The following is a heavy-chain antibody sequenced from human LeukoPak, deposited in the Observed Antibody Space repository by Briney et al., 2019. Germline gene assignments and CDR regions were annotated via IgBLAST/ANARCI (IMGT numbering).Heavy chain of an antibody. V-gene: IGHV4-34*01. CDR1: GGSFSGYY. J-gene: IGHJ3*02. D-gene: IGHD3-22*01. Sequence: ASETLSLTCAVYGGSFSGYYWSWIRQPPGKGLEWIGEINHSGSTNYNPSLKSRVTISVDTSKNQFSLKLSSATAADTAVYYCARAPITMIVVAYAFDIWGQGTMVTVSS. CDR3: ARAPITMIVVAYAFDI. CDR2: INHSGST.